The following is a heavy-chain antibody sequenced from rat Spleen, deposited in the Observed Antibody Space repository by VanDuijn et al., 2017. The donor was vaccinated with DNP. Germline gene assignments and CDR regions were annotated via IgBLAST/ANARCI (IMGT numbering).Heavy chain of an antibody. D-gene: IGHD1-12*02. J-gene: IGHJ2*01. CDR1: GFTFSAYY. V-gene: IGHV5-20*01. Sequence: EVQLVESGGGLVQPGRSLKLSCAASGFTFSAYYMAWVRQAPAKGLEWVAYIGSDGYAPYYGDSVKGRFTISRDNAKSTLYLQMNSLRSEDMATYYCTTEMADYWGQGVMVTVSS. CDR2: IGSDGYAP. CDR3: TTEMADY.